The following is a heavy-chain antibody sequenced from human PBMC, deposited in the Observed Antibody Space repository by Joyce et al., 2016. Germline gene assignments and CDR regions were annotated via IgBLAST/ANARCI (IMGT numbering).Heavy chain of an antibody. V-gene: IGHV4-61*02. D-gene: IGHD6-6*01. J-gene: IGHJ5*02. CDR1: GGSISSGSYF. Sequence: QVHLQESGPGLVKPSQTLSLTCTVSGGSISSGSYFWSWIRQPAGKGLEWIGRVYASGSTSYNPSLNSRVTMSIDTSRNQFSLKRSSVTASDTAAYYCARTDYSTSSRYFDPWGQGTLVTVSS. CDR3: ARTDYSTSSRYFDP. CDR2: VYASGST.